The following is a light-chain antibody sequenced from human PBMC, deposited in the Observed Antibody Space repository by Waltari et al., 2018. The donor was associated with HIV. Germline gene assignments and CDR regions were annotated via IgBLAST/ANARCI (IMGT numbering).Light chain of an antibody. V-gene: IGLV2-14*01. Sequence: SDLTQPASVSGFLGQSITISCTGGDSDFGLYNFISWYQQKPGKVPKLLLYEVATRASGIPGRFSGSKSGNTASLTITGLQIEDEGLYYCASYTADDTVLFGGGTTVTVL. CDR3: ASYTADDTVL. J-gene: IGLJ2*01. CDR1: DSDFGLYNF. CDR2: EVA.